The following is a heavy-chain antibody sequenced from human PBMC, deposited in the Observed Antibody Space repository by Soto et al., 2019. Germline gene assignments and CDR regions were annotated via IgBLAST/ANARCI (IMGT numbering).Heavy chain of an antibody. D-gene: IGHD3-10*01. CDR3: PKVPRIWFRELTRSGWFAP. J-gene: IGHJ5*02. V-gene: IGHV3-11*01. CDR2: ISSSGSTI. Sequence: QVQLVESGGGLVKPGGSLRLSCAASGFTFSDYYMSWIRQAPGKGLEWVSYISSSGSTIYYADSVKGGFTISRDNAKNPQYLQMNRLRAEDSAVYYCPKVPRIWFRELTRSGWFAPWPQGTLVT. CDR1: GFTFSDYY.